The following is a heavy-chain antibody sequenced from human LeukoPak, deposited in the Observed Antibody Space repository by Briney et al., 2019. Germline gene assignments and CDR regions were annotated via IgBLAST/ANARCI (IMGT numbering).Heavy chain of an antibody. CDR3: ARDRGNQRGYYYYYMDV. V-gene: IGHV3-74*01. Sequence: GGSLRLSCAASGFSFSETWMHWVRQVPGRGLVWVSRIRGDGSDARYAESVKGRFTISRDNAENTLYLQMNSLRAEDTAVYYCARDRGNQRGYYYYYMDVWGKGTTVTVSS. CDR1: GFSFSETW. D-gene: IGHD1-14*01. J-gene: IGHJ6*03. CDR2: IRGDGSDA.